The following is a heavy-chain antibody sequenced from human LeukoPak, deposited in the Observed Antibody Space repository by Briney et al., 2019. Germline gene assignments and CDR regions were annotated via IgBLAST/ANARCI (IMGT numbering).Heavy chain of an antibody. Sequence: PGGSLRLSCAASRFTFSSYGMHWVRQAPGKGLEWVAVIWYDGSNKYYADSVKGRFTISRDNSKNTPYLQMNSLRAEDTAVYYCAKGGGDAFDIWGQGTMVTVSS. D-gene: IGHD3-10*01. CDR3: AKGGGDAFDI. V-gene: IGHV3-30*02. J-gene: IGHJ3*02. CDR1: RFTFSSYG. CDR2: IWYDGSNK.